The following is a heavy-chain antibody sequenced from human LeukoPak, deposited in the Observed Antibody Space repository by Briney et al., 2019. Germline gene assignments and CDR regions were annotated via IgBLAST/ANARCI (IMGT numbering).Heavy chain of an antibody. CDR3: ARALGGRPQGIAVAEDYYYYGMDV. CDR2: INPNSGGT. V-gene: IGHV1-2*04. CDR1: GYTFTSYA. D-gene: IGHD6-19*01. J-gene: IGHJ6*02. Sequence: ASVKVSCKASGYTFTSYAMNWVRQAPGQGLEWMGWINPNSGGTNYAQKFQGWVTMTRDTSISTAYMELSRLRSDDTAVYYCARALGGRPQGIAVAEDYYYYGMDVWGQGTTVTVSS.